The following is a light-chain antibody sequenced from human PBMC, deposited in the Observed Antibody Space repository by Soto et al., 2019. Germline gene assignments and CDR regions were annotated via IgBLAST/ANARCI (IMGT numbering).Light chain of an antibody. Sequence: DIPITQSPSTLSGYVGDRVTITCRASQGISSYLAWYQQKPGKAPKLLIYDASSLESGVPSRFSGSGSGTEFTLTISSLQPDDFATYYCQQYNSYWTFGQGTKVDIK. V-gene: IGKV1-5*01. CDR1: QGISSY. J-gene: IGKJ1*01. CDR2: DAS. CDR3: QQYNSYWT.